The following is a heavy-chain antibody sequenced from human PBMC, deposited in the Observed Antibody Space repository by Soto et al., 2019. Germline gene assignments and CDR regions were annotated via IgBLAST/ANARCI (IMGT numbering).Heavy chain of an antibody. D-gene: IGHD3-3*01. J-gene: IGHJ6*02. CDR3: ARGDFWSGVYYGMDV. CDR1: RNSFANHW. Sequence: GESLKISCEGSRNSFANHWITWVRQMPGKGLEWMGRIDPSDSQTKYSPPFEGHVTISADKSITTAYLQWTSLKASDTAIYYCARGDFWSGVYYGMDVWGQGTTVTVSS. CDR2: IDPSDSQT. V-gene: IGHV5-10-1*01.